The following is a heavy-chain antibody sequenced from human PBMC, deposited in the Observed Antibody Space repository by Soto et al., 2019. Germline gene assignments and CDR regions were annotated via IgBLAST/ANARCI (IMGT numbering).Heavy chain of an antibody. D-gene: IGHD3-3*01. CDR2: IYYSGST. Sequence: SETLSLTCTVSGDSISSYYWSWIRQPPGKGLEWIGYIYYSGSTNYNPSLKSRVTISVDTSKNQFSLKLSSVTAADTAVYYCARADFWSLFDPWGQGTLVTVSS. CDR3: ARADFWSLFDP. V-gene: IGHV4-59*01. J-gene: IGHJ5*02. CDR1: GDSISSYY.